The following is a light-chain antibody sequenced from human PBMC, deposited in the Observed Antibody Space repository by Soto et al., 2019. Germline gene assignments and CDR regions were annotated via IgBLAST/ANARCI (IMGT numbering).Light chain of an antibody. V-gene: IGKV1-12*01. CDR1: QGLVNW. CDR3: QQPSSFPLT. CDR2: AAS. Sequence: DIPVTQSPSSVSASVGDRVTIPCRASQGLVNWLAWYQQKPGKAPKLLIYAASSFQSGVPSRFSGSGSGTDFTLTISSLQTEDFATYYCQQPSSFPLTFGGGTKVEIK. J-gene: IGKJ4*01.